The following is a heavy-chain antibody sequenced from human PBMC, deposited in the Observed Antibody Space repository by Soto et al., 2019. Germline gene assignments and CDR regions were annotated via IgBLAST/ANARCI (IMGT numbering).Heavy chain of an antibody. CDR3: ARDVSPGSSSLYLDAIDI. CDR1: GFTLSAYW. J-gene: IGHJ3*02. CDR2: INRDGSKK. Sequence: EVQLEESGGDLVQPGGSLRLSCAASGFTLSAYWMTWVRQAPGKGLERVANINRDGSKKSYLDSLRGRFTISRDNVGNTLYHQMDRLRADDTALYYCARDVSPGSSSLYLDAIDIWGQGTMVTVSS. D-gene: IGHD6-13*01. V-gene: IGHV3-7*05.